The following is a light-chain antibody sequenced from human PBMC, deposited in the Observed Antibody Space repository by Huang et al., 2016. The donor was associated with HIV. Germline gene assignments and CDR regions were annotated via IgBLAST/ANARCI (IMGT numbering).Light chain of an antibody. CDR1: RSVSTN. V-gene: IGKV3-15*01. CDR2: GGS. J-gene: IGKJ2*01. CDR3: QQYFHLPPYQ. Sequence: EMVMTQSPATVSASLGERVTLSCRASRSVSTNLAWYQQKPGQAPRLLISGGSTRAPGIPERFNGSGSATDFTLTITGLQSDDFAIYHCQQYFHLPPYQFGQGTKLLIK.